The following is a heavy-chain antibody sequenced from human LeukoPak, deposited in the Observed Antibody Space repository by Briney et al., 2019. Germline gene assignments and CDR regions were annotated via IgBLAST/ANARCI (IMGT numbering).Heavy chain of an antibody. Sequence: GGSLRLSCEASGFTFSSYWMSWVRQAPGKGLEWVANIKHDGSEKYYVDSVKGRFTISRDNAKNSLYLQMNSLRVEDTAVYYCARRVAFGEYFEYWGQGTLVTVSS. J-gene: IGHJ4*02. D-gene: IGHD3-10*01. V-gene: IGHV3-7*03. CDR3: ARRVAFGEYFEY. CDR1: GFTFSSYW. CDR2: IKHDGSEK.